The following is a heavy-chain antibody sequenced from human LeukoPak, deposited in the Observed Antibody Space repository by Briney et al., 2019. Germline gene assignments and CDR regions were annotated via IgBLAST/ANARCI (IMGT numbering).Heavy chain of an antibody. CDR2: INPNSGGT. Sequence: ASVKVSCKASGYTFTGYYMHWLRQAPGQGLEWMGRINPNSGGTNYAQKFQGRVTMTRDTSISTAYMELSRLRSDDTAAYYCARDEGSSGWYWRIDYWGQGTLVTVSS. V-gene: IGHV1-2*06. J-gene: IGHJ4*02. CDR1: GYTFTGYY. CDR3: ARDEGSSGWYWRIDY. D-gene: IGHD6-19*01.